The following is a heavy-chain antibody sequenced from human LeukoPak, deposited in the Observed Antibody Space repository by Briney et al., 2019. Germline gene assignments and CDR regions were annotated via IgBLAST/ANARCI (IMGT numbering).Heavy chain of an antibody. Sequence: ASETLSLTCAVSGGSISSGGYSWSWIRQPPGKGLEWIGYIYYSGSTYYNPSLKSRVTISVDTSKNQFSLKLSSVTAADTAVYYCARHDFGPAYGGNFGYYFDYWGQGTLVTVSS. CDR1: GGSISSGGYS. CDR3: ARHDFGPAYGGNFGYYFDY. V-gene: IGHV4-30-2*03. CDR2: IYYSGST. J-gene: IGHJ4*02. D-gene: IGHD4-23*01.